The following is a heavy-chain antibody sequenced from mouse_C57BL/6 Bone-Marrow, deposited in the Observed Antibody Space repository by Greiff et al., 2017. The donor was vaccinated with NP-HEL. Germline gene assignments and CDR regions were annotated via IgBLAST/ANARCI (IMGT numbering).Heavy chain of an antibody. D-gene: IGHD1-1*01. Sequence: VQLQQSGPELVKPGASVKIPCKASGYTFTDYNMDWVKQSHGKSLEWIGDINPNNGGTIYNQKFKGKATLTVDKSSSTAYMELRSLTSEDTAVYYCALYYGSRDWYFDVWGTGTTVTVSS. CDR3: ALYYGSRDWYFDV. J-gene: IGHJ1*03. V-gene: IGHV1-18*01. CDR1: GYTFTDYN. CDR2: INPNNGGT.